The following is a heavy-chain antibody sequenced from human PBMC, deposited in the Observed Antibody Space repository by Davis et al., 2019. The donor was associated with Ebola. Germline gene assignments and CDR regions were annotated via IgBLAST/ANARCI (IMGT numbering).Heavy chain of an antibody. D-gene: IGHD4-17*01. CDR1: GYTFTSYY. J-gene: IGHJ6*03. CDR3: ARAGRDYEGVYYYYYMDV. CDR2: INPSGGST. Sequence: ASVKVSCKASGYTFTSYYMHWVRQAPGQGLEWMGIINPSGGSTSYAQKFQGRVTMTRDTSTSTVYMELSSLRSEDTAVYYCARAGRDYEGVYYYYYMDVWGKGTTVTVSS. V-gene: IGHV1-46*01.